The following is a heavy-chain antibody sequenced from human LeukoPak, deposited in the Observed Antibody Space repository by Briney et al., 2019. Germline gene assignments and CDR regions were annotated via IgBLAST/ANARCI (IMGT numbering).Heavy chain of an antibody. CDR1: GFTFSSYA. CDR3: ARDRSFDY. Sequence: GGSLRLSCAASGFTFSSYAMHWVRQAPGKGLEYVSAISSNGGSTYYANSVKGRFTTSRDNSKNTLYLQMGSLRAEDMAVYYCARDRSFDYWGQGTLVTVSS. V-gene: IGHV3-64*01. CDR2: ISSNGGST. J-gene: IGHJ4*02.